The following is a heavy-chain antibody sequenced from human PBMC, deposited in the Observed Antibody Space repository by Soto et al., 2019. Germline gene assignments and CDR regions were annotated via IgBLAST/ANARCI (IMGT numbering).Heavy chain of an antibody. CDR2: INHSGST. D-gene: IGHD6-13*01. J-gene: IGHJ4*02. CDR3: ARISFGAAAGTAPPFDY. V-gene: IGHV4-34*01. Sequence: SLTCAVYGGSFSDYYWSWIRQPPGKGLEWIGEINHSGSTNYNPSLKSRVTISVGTSKNQFSLKLSSVTAADTAVYYCARISFGAAAGTAPPFDYWGRGTLVTVSS. CDR1: GGSFSDYY.